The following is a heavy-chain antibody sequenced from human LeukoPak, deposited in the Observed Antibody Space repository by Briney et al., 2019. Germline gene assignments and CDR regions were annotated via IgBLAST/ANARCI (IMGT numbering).Heavy chain of an antibody. D-gene: IGHD3-22*01. CDR2: INHSGST. J-gene: IGHJ5*02. V-gene: IGHV4-34*01. CDR3: ARGDYDSSGYYWFDP. Sequence: SETLSLTCAVYGGSFSGYYWSWIRQPPGKGLEWIGEINHSGSTNYNPSLKSRVTISVDTSKNQFSLKLSSVTAADTAVYYCARGDYDSSGYYWFDPWGQGTLVTVSS. CDR1: GGSFSGYY.